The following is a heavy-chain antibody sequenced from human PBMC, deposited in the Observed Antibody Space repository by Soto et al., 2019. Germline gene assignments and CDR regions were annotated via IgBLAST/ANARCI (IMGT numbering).Heavy chain of an antibody. CDR1: GFTFSSYA. J-gene: IGHJ4*02. CDR3: AKRAGDGYLDY. V-gene: IGHV3-23*01. CDR2: ISGAGDST. D-gene: IGHD4-17*01. Sequence: EVQLLESGGGLVQPGGSLRLSCAVSGFTFSSYAMNWVRQAPGKGPEWVAFISGAGDSTYYADSVKGRSTISRDNSRNTLYLQMNSLSAEDTAIYYCAKRAGDGYLDYWGQGTLVTVAS.